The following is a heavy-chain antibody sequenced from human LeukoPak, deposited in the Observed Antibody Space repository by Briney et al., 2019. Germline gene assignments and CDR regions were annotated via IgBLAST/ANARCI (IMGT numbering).Heavy chain of an antibody. Sequence: PGGSLRLSCAASGFTFDDYAMHWVRQAPGKGLEWVSAISGSGGSTYYADSVKGRFTISRDNSKNTLYLQMNSLRAEDTAVYYCAKDYDSGNQYYFDYWGQGTLVTVSS. CDR1: GFTFDDYA. V-gene: IGHV3-23*01. CDR2: ISGSGGST. D-gene: IGHD1-26*01. J-gene: IGHJ4*02. CDR3: AKDYDSGNQYYFDY.